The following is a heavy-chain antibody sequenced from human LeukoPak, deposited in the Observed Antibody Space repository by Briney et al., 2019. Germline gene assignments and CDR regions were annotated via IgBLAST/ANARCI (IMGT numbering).Heavy chain of an antibody. CDR1: GFTFSSYS. V-gene: IGHV3-21*01. CDR2: ISSSSSYI. CDR3: ARGSGSSSQQTRDY. D-gene: IGHD6-13*01. Sequence: PGGSLRLSCAASGFTFSSYSMNWVRQAPGKGLECVSSISSSSSYIYYADSVKGRFTISRDNAKNSLYLQMNSLRAEDTAVYYCARGSGSSSQQTRDYWGQGTLVTVSS. J-gene: IGHJ4*02.